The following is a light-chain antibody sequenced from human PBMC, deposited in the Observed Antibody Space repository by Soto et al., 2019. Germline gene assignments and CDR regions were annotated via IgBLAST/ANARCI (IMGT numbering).Light chain of an antibody. CDR1: QDISNY. CDR2: DAS. J-gene: IGKJ2*01. CDR3: QQYDNFAT. V-gene: IGKV1-33*01. Sequence: DIQMTQSPSSLSASVGDRVTITCQASQDISNYLNWYQQKPGKAPKLLIYDASNLETGVPSRFSGSGSGTDFTFTISSLQPEDIATYYCQQYDNFATFGQGTKLEIK.